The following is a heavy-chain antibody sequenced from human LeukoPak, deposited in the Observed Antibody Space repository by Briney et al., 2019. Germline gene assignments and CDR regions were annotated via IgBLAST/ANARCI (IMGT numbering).Heavy chain of an antibody. D-gene: IGHD3-10*01. J-gene: IGHJ1*01. CDR3: AKDHGRLLWFGDH. V-gene: IGHV3-23*01. Sequence: PGGSLRLSCAASGFTFSSYAMSWVRQAPGKGLEWVSAISGSGGSTYYADSVKGRFTISRDNSKNTLYLQVNSLRAEDTAVYYCAKDHGRLLWFGDHGGQGTLVTVSS. CDR1: GFTFSSYA. CDR2: ISGSGGST.